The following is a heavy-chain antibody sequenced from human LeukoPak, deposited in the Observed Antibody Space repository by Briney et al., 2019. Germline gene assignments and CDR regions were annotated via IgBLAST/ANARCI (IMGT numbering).Heavy chain of an antibody. CDR3: AKDRTSLKMSMVTTGLVY. V-gene: IGHV3-53*05. Sequence: GGSLRLSCAASGFTVSSNYMSWVRQAPGKGLEWVSVIYSGGSTYYADSVKGRFTISRDNSKNTLFLQMNSLRADDTAMYYCAKDRTSLKMSMVTTGLVYWGQGTLVTVSS. CDR1: GFTVSSNY. J-gene: IGHJ4*02. D-gene: IGHD4-17*01. CDR2: IYSGGST.